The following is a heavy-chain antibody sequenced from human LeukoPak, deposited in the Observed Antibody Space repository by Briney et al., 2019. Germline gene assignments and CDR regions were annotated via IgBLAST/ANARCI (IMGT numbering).Heavy chain of an antibody. Sequence: GSLRLSCAASGFTFSSSAMSWIRQPPGKGLEWIGEINHSGSTNYNPSLKSRVTISVDTSKNQFSLKLSSVTAADTAVYYCARQLRYSSGWYRLENYFDYWGQGTLVTVSS. CDR1: GFTFSSSA. CDR2: INHSGST. CDR3: ARQLRYSSGWYRLENYFDY. D-gene: IGHD6-19*01. V-gene: IGHV4-34*01. J-gene: IGHJ4*02.